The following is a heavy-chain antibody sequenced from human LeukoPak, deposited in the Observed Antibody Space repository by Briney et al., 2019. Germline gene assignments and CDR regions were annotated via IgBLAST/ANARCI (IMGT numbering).Heavy chain of an antibody. Sequence: PGGSLRLSCAASGFTFSGSAMTWVRQAPGKGLEWVSSISDNGDSTYYADSVKGRFTISRDNSRDTLYVQMHSLRAEDAAVYYCAKESGYDVDFDYWGQGTLVTVSS. CDR2: ISDNGDST. J-gene: IGHJ4*02. CDR3: AKESGYDVDFDY. V-gene: IGHV3-23*01. CDR1: GFTFSGSA. D-gene: IGHD5-12*01.